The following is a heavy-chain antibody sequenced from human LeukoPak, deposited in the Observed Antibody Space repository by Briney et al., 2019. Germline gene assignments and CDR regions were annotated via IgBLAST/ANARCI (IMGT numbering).Heavy chain of an antibody. CDR1: GFTFSSYG. J-gene: IGHJ3*02. CDR2: IRYDGSNK. V-gene: IGHV3-30*02. Sequence: GGSLRLSCAASGFTFSSYGMHWVRQAPGKGLEWVTFIRYDGSNKYYADSVKGRFTISRDNSKNTLYLQMNSLRAEDTAVYYCAKVSSGSYYPTDAFDIWGQGTMVTVSS. D-gene: IGHD1-26*01. CDR3: AKVSSGSYYPTDAFDI.